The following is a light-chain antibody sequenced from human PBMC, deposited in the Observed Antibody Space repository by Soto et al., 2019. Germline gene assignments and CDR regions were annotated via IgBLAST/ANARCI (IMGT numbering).Light chain of an antibody. CDR1: QSVGRH. CDR3: QQRSNWPPFT. V-gene: IGKV3-11*01. J-gene: IGKJ5*01. CDR2: DAS. Sequence: EIVLTQSPATRSLSPGERATLSCRASQSVGRHLAWYQQKPGHAPRLLIYDASNRATGVPARFSGSGSGTDFTPSISSLEPEDFAVYYCQQRSNWPPFTFGQGTRLQIK.